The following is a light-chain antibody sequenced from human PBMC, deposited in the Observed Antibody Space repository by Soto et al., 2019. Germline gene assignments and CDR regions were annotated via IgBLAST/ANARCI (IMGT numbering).Light chain of an antibody. V-gene: IGKV3-15*01. Sequence: EIVMTQSPATLSVSPRERATLSCRASQSVSINLAWYQQKPGQAPRLLIYGASTRATGIPARFSGSGSGTEFTLTISSLQSEDLAVYYCQQYNKWPLYPWGQGNNLEIK. CDR2: GAS. J-gene: IGKJ2*01. CDR1: QSVSIN. CDR3: QQYNKWPLYP.